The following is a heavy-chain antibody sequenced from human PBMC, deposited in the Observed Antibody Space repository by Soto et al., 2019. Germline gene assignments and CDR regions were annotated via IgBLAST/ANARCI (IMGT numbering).Heavy chain of an antibody. CDR1: GFTFSSYS. J-gene: IGHJ4*02. V-gene: IGHV3-21*01. CDR3: AREEGYSYGYAVGY. CDR2: ISSSSYI. Sequence: GGSLRLSCAASGFTFSSYSMNWVHQAPGKGLEWVSSISSSSYIYYADSVKGRFTISRDNAKNSLYLQMNSLRAEDTAVYYCAREEGYSYGYAVGYWGQGTLVTVSS. D-gene: IGHD5-18*01.